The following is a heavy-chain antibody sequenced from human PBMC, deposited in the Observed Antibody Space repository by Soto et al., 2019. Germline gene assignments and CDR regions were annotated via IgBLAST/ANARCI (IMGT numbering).Heavy chain of an antibody. CDR1: GFTFSGSS. J-gene: IGHJ4*02. Sequence: GGSLRLSCAASGFTFSGSSVHWVRQASGKGLEWVGRIRNKTNSYATAYAASVRGRFTISRDDSKNTAFLQMNSLNTEDTAVYYCISHSPEDMIRTWGQGTLVTVSS. D-gene: IGHD2-15*01. V-gene: IGHV3-73*01. CDR2: IRNKTNSYAT. CDR3: ISHSPEDMIRT.